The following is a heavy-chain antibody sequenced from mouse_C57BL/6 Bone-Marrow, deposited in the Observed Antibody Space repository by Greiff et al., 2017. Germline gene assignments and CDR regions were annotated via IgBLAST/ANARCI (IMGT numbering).Heavy chain of an antibody. Sequence: VQLQQPGAELVKPGASVKVSCKASGYTFTSYWMHWVKQRPGQGLEWIGRIHPSDSDTNYNQKFKGKAKLTVDKSSSTAYMQLSSLTSEDAAVYYCAIGALRYGIFDYWGQGTTLTVSS. J-gene: IGHJ2*01. CDR3: AIGALRYGIFDY. D-gene: IGHD1-1*01. CDR1: GYTFTSYW. CDR2: IHPSDSDT. V-gene: IGHV1-74*01.